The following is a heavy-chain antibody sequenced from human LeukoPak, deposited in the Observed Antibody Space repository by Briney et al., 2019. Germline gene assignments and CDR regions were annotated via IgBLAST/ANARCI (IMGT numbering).Heavy chain of an antibody. CDR3: ARDQGDDYGDYDYYYYMDV. Sequence: KSGGSLRLSCAASGFTFSSYSMNWVRQAPGKGLEWVSSMSSSSSYIYYADSVKGRFTISRDNAKNSLYLQMNSLRAEDTAVYYCARDQGDDYGDYDYYYYMDVWGKGTTVTVSS. V-gene: IGHV3-21*01. CDR2: MSSSSSYI. J-gene: IGHJ6*03. D-gene: IGHD4-17*01. CDR1: GFTFSSYS.